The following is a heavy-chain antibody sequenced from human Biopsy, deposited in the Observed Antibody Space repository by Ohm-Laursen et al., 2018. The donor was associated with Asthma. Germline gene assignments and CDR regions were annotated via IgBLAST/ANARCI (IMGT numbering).Heavy chain of an antibody. CDR2: IMTVFGTT. CDR1: GGTFSNFA. D-gene: IGHD6-19*01. CDR3: ARCQVGYSSGWSLLLKKIYYSGMDV. J-gene: IGHJ6*02. Sequence: GSSVKVSCKAPGGTFSNFAISWVRQAPGQGLEWLGGIMTVFGTTKYAQKFQGRVTITADESTSTAYMEVTSLRSEDTAIYYCARCQVGYSSGWSLLLKKIYYSGMDVWGQGTAVTVSS. V-gene: IGHV1-69*01.